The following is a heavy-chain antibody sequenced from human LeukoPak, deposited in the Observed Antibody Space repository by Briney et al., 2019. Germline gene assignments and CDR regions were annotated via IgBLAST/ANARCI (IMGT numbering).Heavy chain of an antibody. J-gene: IGHJ4*02. V-gene: IGHV3-49*04. CDR3: TRGKGDQGWY. Sequence: GGSLRLSCAASGFTFSSYWMSWVRQAPGKGLEWVGFIRGKPYGGTTEYAASVKGRFTISGDDSKSIAYLQMNGLKTEDTAVYYCTRGKGDQGWYWGQGTLVTVSS. CDR2: IRGKPYGGTT. D-gene: IGHD2-15*01. CDR1: GFTFSSYW.